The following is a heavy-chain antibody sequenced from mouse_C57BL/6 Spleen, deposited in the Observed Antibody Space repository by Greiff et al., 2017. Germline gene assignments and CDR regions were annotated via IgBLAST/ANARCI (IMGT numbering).Heavy chain of an antibody. CDR1: GFTFTDYY. D-gene: IGHD2-12*01. Sequence: EVQLVESGGGLVQPGGSLSLSCAASGFTFTDYYMSWVRQPPGKALEWLGFIRNKANGYTTEYSASVKGRFTISRDNSQSILYLQMNALRAEDSATYYCARSSYSRVYFDYWGQGTTLTVSS. CDR3: ARSSYSRVYFDY. V-gene: IGHV7-3*01. CDR2: IRNKANGYTT. J-gene: IGHJ2*01.